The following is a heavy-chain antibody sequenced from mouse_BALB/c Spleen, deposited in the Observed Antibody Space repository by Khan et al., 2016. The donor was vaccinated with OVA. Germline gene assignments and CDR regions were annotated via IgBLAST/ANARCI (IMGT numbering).Heavy chain of an antibody. J-gene: IGHJ3*01. CDR3: ARGDYMYGSWFAY. D-gene: IGHD2-14*01. V-gene: IGHV9-3*02. Sequence: QIQLVQSGPELKKPGETVKISCKASGYIFTNYGMNWVKQAPGKGLKWMGWINTNTGEPTFAEEFKERFAFSLETSANTAYLQLNSLKNEDTATYFCARGDYMYGSWFAYWGQGTLVTVSA. CDR1: GYIFTNYG. CDR2: INTNTGEP.